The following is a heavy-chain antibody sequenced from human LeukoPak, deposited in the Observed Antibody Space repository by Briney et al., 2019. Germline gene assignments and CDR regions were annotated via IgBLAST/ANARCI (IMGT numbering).Heavy chain of an antibody. Sequence: SVKVSCKASGGTFSSYAISWVRQAPGQGLEWMGRIIPILGIANYAQKFQGRVTITADKSTSTAYMELSSLRSEDTAVYYCARSYDYGDYYYGMDVWGQGTTVTVSS. CDR3: ARSYDYGDYYYGMDV. J-gene: IGHJ6*02. CDR2: IIPILGIA. D-gene: IGHD4-17*01. CDR1: GGTFSSYA. V-gene: IGHV1-69*04.